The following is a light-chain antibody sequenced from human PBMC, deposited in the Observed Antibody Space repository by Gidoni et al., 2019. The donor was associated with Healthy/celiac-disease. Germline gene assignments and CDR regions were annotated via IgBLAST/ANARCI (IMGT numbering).Light chain of an antibody. CDR1: QSISSY. CDR3: QHSYSTPRT. V-gene: IGKV1-39*01. CDR2: ASS. J-gene: IGKJ1*01. Sequence: DIQLTPSPYSLSASVGDRVTITCRASQSISSYLTLYQQKPGKDPKLLLYASSSLQCGVPSRFSGSRSGTDFTLTISSLQAEDFATYYCQHSYSTPRTFGQGTKVEIK.